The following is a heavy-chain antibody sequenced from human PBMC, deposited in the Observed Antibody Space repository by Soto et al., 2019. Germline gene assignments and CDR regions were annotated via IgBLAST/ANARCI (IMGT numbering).Heavy chain of an antibody. CDR2: INAGNGNT. V-gene: IGHV1-3*01. CDR3: AREQQLDTGNFDY. CDR1: GYTFTNYA. D-gene: IGHD1-1*01. Sequence: ASVKVSCKASGYTFTNYAIHWVLQAPGQRLEWMGWINAGNGNTKYSQKFQDRVTITRDTSASTVYMALSSLRFEDTAVYYCAREQQLDTGNFDYWGQGTLVTVSS. J-gene: IGHJ4*02.